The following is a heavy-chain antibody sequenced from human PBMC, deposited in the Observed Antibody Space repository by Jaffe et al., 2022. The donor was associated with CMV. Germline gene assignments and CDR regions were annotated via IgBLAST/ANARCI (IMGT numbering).Heavy chain of an antibody. J-gene: IGHJ4*02. CDR3: ASDKGPRPTQRSDY. CDR2: INSDGSSI. D-gene: IGHD4-17*01. V-gene: IGHV3-74*01. CDR1: GFTFSTYW. Sequence: EVQLVESGGGLFQPGGSLRLSCAASGFTFSTYWMHWVRQAPGEGLVWVSRINSDGSSISYADSVKGRFTISRDNAKNMLYLQMNSLRAEDTAVYFCASDKGPRPTQRSDYWGQGTVVTVSS.